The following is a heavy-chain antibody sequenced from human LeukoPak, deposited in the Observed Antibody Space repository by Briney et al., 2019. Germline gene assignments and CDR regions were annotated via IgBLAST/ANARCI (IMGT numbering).Heavy chain of an antibody. Sequence: ASVKVSCKSSGNTFTNYAMNWVRQAPGQGLEWMGWINTNTGEPTYAQGFTGRFVFSLDTSVTTAYLQISSLKAEDTAVYYCARVYQPLGGLSSPDSWGQGTLVTVSS. CDR1: GNTFTNYA. V-gene: IGHV7-4-1*02. D-gene: IGHD3-16*02. J-gene: IGHJ5*01. CDR3: ARVYQPLGGLSSPDS. CDR2: INTNTGEP.